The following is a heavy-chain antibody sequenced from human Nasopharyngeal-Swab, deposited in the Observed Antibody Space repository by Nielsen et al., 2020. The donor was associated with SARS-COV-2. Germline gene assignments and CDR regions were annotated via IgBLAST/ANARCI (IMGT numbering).Heavy chain of an antibody. D-gene: IGHD4-23*01. CDR1: GLGFCSSA. V-gene: IGHV3-23*01. Sequence: GLGFCSSAMSWVRQAPGKGLEWVSAISGSGGSTYYADSVKGRFTISRDNSKNTLYLQMNSLRAEDTAVYYCAKLSTTVATPAFDYWGQGTLVTVSS. CDR3: AKLSTTVATPAFDY. J-gene: IGHJ4*02. CDR2: ISGSGGST.